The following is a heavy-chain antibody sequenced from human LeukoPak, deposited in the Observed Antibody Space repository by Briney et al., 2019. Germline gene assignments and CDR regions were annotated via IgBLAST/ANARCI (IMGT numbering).Heavy chain of an antibody. CDR2: ISYAGSNK. V-gene: IGHV3-30-3*01. CDR1: GFTFSSYA. Sequence: GGSLRLSCAASGFTFSSYAMHWVRQAPGKGLEWVAVISYAGSNKYYADSVKGRFTISRDNSKNTLYLQMNSLRAEDTAVYYCARDAQQLGYFDYWGQGTLVTVSS. J-gene: IGHJ4*02. D-gene: IGHD6-13*01. CDR3: ARDAQQLGYFDY.